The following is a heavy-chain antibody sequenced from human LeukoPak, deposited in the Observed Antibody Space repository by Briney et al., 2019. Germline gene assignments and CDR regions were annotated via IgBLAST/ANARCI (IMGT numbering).Heavy chain of an antibody. CDR1: GGSISSYY. CDR2: IYYSGST. Sequence: SETLSLTCTVSGGSISSYYWSWIRQSPGKGLEGIGYIYYSGSTNYNPSLKSRVTLSVDTSKNQFSLKLSSVTAADTAVYYCAAYYYGSGVFDYWGQGTLVTVSS. D-gene: IGHD3-10*01. V-gene: IGHV4-59*08. CDR3: AAYYYGSGVFDY. J-gene: IGHJ4*02.